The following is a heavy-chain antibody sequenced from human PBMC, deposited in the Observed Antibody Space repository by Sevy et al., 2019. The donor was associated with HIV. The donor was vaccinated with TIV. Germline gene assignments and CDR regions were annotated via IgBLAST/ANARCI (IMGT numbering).Heavy chain of an antibody. Sequence: GGSLRLSCAASGFTFSSYSMNWVRQAPGKGLEWVSSISSSSSYIYYADSVKGRFTISRDNAKNSLYLQMNSLRAEDTAVYYCASPYGSGALNYYYYGMDVWGQGTTVTVSS. CDR3: ASPYGSGALNYYYYGMDV. V-gene: IGHV3-21*01. D-gene: IGHD3-10*01. J-gene: IGHJ6*02. CDR1: GFTFSSYS. CDR2: ISSSSSYI.